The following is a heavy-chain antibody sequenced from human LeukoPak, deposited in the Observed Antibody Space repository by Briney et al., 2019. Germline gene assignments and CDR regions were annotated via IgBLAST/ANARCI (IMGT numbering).Heavy chain of an antibody. CDR1: GFTVSNNY. CDR3: ARGDRGTGQHFDY. CDR2: IFAGVGT. V-gene: IGHV3-53*01. Sequence: PGGSLRLSCAASGFTVSNNYMTWVRQAPGKGLEWVSIIFAGVGTYYADSVRGRFTISRDNSKNTLYLQMSSLEAEDAAVYYCARGDRGTGQHFDYWGQGTLVTVS. D-gene: IGHD1-1*01. J-gene: IGHJ4*02.